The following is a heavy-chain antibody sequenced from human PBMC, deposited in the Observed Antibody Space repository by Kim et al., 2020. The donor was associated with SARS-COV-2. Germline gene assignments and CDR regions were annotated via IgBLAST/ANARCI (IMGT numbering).Heavy chain of an antibody. Sequence: GGSLRLSCAASEFTFSTYWMHWVRQAPGKGLVWVSGIKSDGSSTRYADSVKGRFTISRDNTKNTVYVQMNSLRAEDTAVYFCAREGFFYGSGTFFDLWGRGTLVTVSS. CDR2: IKSDGSST. CDR1: EFTFSTYW. CDR3: AREGFFYGSGTFFDL. J-gene: IGHJ2*01. D-gene: IGHD3-10*01. V-gene: IGHV3-74*01.